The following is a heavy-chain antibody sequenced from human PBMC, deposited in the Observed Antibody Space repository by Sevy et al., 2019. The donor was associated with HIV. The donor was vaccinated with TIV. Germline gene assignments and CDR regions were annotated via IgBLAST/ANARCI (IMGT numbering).Heavy chain of an antibody. V-gene: IGHV1-18*01. CDR3: ARDQDSGSYKPAYYYYYGMNV. Sequence: ASVKVSCKASGYTFTSYGISWVRQAPGQGLEWMGWISAYNGNTNYAQKLQGRVTMTTDTSTSTAYMELRSLRSDDTALYYCARDQDSGSYKPAYYYYYGMNVWGQGTTVTVSS. CDR2: ISAYNGNT. D-gene: IGHD1-26*01. J-gene: IGHJ6*02. CDR1: GYTFTSYG.